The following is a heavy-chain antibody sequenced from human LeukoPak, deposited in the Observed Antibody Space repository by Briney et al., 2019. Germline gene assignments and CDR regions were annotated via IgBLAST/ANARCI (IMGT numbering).Heavy chain of an antibody. D-gene: IGHD4-11*01. CDR1: GFTFSTYW. V-gene: IGHV3-7*01. CDR2: IKRDGSDK. Sequence: GGSLRLSCGASGFTFSTYWMSWVRQAPGKGLEWVANIKRDGSDKYYVDSVRGRFTISRDNAKNSLYLQMNSLRAEATAVYYCARGDYMWFDPWGQGTLVTVSS. J-gene: IGHJ5*02. CDR3: ARGDYMWFDP.